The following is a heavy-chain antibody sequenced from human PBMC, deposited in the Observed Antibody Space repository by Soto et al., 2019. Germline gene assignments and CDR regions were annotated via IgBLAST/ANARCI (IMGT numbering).Heavy chain of an antibody. CDR3: ARDTVVVVAATHGYYGMDV. J-gene: IGHJ6*02. CDR2: ISAYNGNT. D-gene: IGHD2-15*01. CDR1: GYTFTSYG. V-gene: IGHV1-18*01. Sequence: GASVKVSCKASGYTFTSYGISWVRQAPGQGLEWMGWISAYNGNTNYAQKLQGRVTMTTDTSTSTAYMELRSLRSDDTAVYYCARDTVVVVAATHGYYGMDVWGQGTTVTVSS.